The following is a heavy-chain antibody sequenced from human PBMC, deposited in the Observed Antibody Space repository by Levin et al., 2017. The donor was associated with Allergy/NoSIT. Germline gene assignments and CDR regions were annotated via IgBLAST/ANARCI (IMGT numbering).Heavy chain of an antibody. CDR2: IIPIFGTP. J-gene: IGHJ6*02. V-gene: IGHV1-69*13. CDR1: GGTLSSYS. D-gene: IGHD3-10*01. CDR3: ARGLYYYGSGSISPYFYYYGMDV. Sequence: SVKVSCKASGGTLSSYSINWVRQAPGQGPEWMGGIIPIFGTPDYAQKFQGRVTITADESTSTAYMELSSLRSEDPAVYYCARGLYYYGSGSISPYFYYYGMDVWGQGTTVTVSS.